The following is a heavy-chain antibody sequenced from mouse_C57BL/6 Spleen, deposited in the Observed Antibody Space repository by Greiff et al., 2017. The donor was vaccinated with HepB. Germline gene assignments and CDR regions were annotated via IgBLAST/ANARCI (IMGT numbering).Heavy chain of an antibody. Sequence: EVQLQQSGPELVKPGASVKMSCKASGYTFTDYNMHWVKQSHGKSLEWIGYINPNNGGTSYNQKFKGKATLTVNKSSSTAYMELRSLTSEDSAVYYCARDYGSSLRFAYWGQGTLVTVSA. D-gene: IGHD1-1*01. CDR3: ARDYGSSLRFAY. CDR1: GYTFTDYN. CDR2: INPNNGGT. V-gene: IGHV1-22*01. J-gene: IGHJ3*01.